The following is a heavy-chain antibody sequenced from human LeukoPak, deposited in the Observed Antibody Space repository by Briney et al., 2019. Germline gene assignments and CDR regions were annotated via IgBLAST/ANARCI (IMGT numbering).Heavy chain of an antibody. D-gene: IGHD5-18*01. CDR3: ARKKRGYSYGRNLDAFDI. CDR1: GGSISSSSYY. J-gene: IGHJ3*02. CDR2: IYYSGST. Sequence: PSETLSLTCTVSGGSISSSSYYWGWIRQPPGKGLEWIGYIYYSGSTNYNPSLKSRVTISVDTSKNQFSLKLSSVTAADPAVYYCARKKRGYSYGRNLDAFDIWGQGTMVTVSS. V-gene: IGHV4-61*05.